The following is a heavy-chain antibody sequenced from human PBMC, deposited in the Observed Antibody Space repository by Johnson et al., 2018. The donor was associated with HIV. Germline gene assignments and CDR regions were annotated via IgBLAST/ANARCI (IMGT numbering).Heavy chain of an antibody. CDR1: GFTFSSYA. Sequence: QVQLVESGGGVVQPGRSLRLSCAASGFTFSSYAMHWVRQAPGQGLEWVAVISYDGGNKYYADSVKGRFTISRDNSKNTLYLQMNSLRAEDTAVYYCARAVTPVGDWEAFDIWGQGTMVTVSS. J-gene: IGHJ3*02. CDR3: ARAVTPVGDWEAFDI. CDR2: ISYDGGNK. D-gene: IGHD3-10*01. V-gene: IGHV3-30-3*01.